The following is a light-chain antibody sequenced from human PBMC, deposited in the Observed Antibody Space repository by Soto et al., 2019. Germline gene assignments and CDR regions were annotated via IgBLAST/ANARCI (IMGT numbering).Light chain of an antibody. Sequence: QSVLTQPASVSGSPGQPITISCTGTSSDVGSFDSVAWYQHNPGKAPKLMIYDVSNRPSGVSSRFSGSKSGNTASLSISGLQTEDEANYYCSSFTTSRPLVYGTGTKVTVL. CDR3: SSFTTSRPLV. CDR2: DVS. V-gene: IGLV2-14*01. CDR1: SSDVGSFDS. J-gene: IGLJ1*01.